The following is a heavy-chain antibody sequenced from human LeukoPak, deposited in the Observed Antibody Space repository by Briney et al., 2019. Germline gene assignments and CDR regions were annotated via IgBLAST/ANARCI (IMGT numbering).Heavy chain of an antibody. J-gene: IGHJ6*02. CDR1: GESLSKYY. CDR3: ARDSLVPARRTYYYYGMDV. Sequence: PSETLSLTCAVYGESLSKYYWTWIRQSPGKGLEWIGEINHRGSTNHNPSLKSRVTLSVDTSKHQFSLKLSSVTAADTAVYYCARDSLVPARRTYYYYGMDVWGQGTTVTVSS. V-gene: IGHV4-34*01. D-gene: IGHD6-6*01. CDR2: INHRGST.